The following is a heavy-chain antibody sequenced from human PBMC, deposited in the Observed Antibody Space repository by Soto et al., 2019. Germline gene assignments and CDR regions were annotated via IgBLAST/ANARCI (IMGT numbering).Heavy chain of an antibody. CDR1: GFTFSSYA. CDR2: ISGSGGST. D-gene: IGHD4-17*01. Sequence: EVQLLESGGGLVQPGGSLRLSCAASGFTFSSYAMSWVRQAPGKGLEWVSAISGSGGSTYYADSVKGRFTISRDNSKNTLYLQMNSLRAEDTAVYYCAKAGYYRDYVDYYFDYWGQGTLVTVSS. J-gene: IGHJ4*02. CDR3: AKAGYYRDYVDYYFDY. V-gene: IGHV3-23*01.